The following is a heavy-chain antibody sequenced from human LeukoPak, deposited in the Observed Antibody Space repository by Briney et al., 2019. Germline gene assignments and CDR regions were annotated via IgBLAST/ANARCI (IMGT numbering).Heavy chain of an antibody. J-gene: IGHJ4*02. Sequence: ASVKVSCKASGYTFTDFYIHWVRQAPGQGLEWMGWINPNSGGTNYAQKFQGRVTMTRDTSISTAYMELSRLRSDDTAVYYCARSGSGWYFVYWGQGTLVTVSS. CDR3: ARSGSGWYFVY. CDR1: GYTFTDFY. D-gene: IGHD6-19*01. V-gene: IGHV1-2*02. CDR2: INPNSGGT.